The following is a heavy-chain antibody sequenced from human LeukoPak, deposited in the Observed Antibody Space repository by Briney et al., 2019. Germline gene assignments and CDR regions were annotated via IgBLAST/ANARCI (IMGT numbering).Heavy chain of an antibody. J-gene: IGHJ4*02. Sequence: GGSLRLSCAASGFTFSNYGMHWVRQAPGKGLEWVAVISYDGGNKYYADSVKGRFTISRDNSKNTLYLQMNIPRVEDTAVYYCAKGGGVWGTAGYWGQGTLVTVSS. V-gene: IGHV3-30*18. CDR2: ISYDGGNK. CDR3: AKGGGVWGTAGY. CDR1: GFTFSNYG. D-gene: IGHD3-16*01.